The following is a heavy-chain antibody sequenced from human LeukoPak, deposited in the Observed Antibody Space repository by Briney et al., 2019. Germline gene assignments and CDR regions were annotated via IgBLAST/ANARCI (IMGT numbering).Heavy chain of an antibody. V-gene: IGHV3-33*01. J-gene: IGHJ6*02. CDR2: IWYDGSNK. CDR3: ARWFGELLGRYYYYYGMDV. CDR1: GFTFSSYG. Sequence: GGSLRLSCAASGFTFSSYGMHWVRQAPGKGLEWVAVIWYDGSNKYYADSVKGRFTISRDNSKNTLYLQMNSLRAEDTAVYYCARWFGELLGRYYYYYGMDVWGQGTTVTVSS. D-gene: IGHD3-10*01.